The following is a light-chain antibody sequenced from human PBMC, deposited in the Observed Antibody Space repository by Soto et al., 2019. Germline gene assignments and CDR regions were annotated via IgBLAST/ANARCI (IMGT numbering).Light chain of an antibody. Sequence: QSVLTQPASVSGSPGQSITISCTGTSSDVGGYNYVSWYQQHPGKAPKLMIYEVTNRPSGFSYRFSGSKSGNTASLTISGLQAEDEADYYCTSYTGSSTLLLFGGGTKLTVL. CDR3: TSYTGSSTLLL. V-gene: IGLV2-14*01. J-gene: IGLJ2*01. CDR2: EVT. CDR1: SSDVGGYNY.